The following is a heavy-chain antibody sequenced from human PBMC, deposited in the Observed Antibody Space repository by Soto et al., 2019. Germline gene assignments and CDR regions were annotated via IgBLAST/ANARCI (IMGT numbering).Heavy chain of an antibody. V-gene: IGHV3-23*01. CDR1: GFSFSPYA. D-gene: IGHD6-13*01. CDR2: ISGSGSNT. J-gene: IGHJ4*02. Sequence: GGSLRLSCVASGFSFSPYAMSWVRQAPGKGLEWVSGISGSGSNTYYADSVKGRFTISRDNSRNTLYLQMNSLRAEDTAVYYCAKDIGSSSDYWGQGTLVTVSS. CDR3: AKDIGSSSDY.